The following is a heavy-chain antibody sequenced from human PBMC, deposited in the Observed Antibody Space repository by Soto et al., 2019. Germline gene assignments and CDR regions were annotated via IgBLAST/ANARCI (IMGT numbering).Heavy chain of an antibody. D-gene: IGHD6-19*01. CDR2: IGTAGDT. CDR1: GFTFSSYD. Sequence: EVQLVESGGGLVQPGGSLRLSCAASGFTFSSYDMHWVRQATGKGLEWVSAIGTAGDTYYPGSVKGRFTISRENAKNSLYLQMNSLRAGDTAVYYCARGWLPNPYYYYYGMDVWGQGTTVTVSS. J-gene: IGHJ6*02. CDR3: ARGWLPNPYYYYYGMDV. V-gene: IGHV3-13*04.